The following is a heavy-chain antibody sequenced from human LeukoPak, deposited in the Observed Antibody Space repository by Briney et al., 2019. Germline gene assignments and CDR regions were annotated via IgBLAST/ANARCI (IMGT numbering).Heavy chain of an antibody. CDR2: ISSSGSTI. CDR3: ARDSGWYTWFDP. V-gene: IGHV3-48*03. CDR1: GFTFSSYE. J-gene: IGHJ5*02. Sequence: PGGSLRLSCAASGFTFSSYEMNWIRQAPGKGLEWVSYISSSGSTIYYADSVKGRFTISRDSAKNSLYLQMNSLRAEDTAVYYCARDSGWYTWFDPWGQGTLVTVSS. D-gene: IGHD6-19*01.